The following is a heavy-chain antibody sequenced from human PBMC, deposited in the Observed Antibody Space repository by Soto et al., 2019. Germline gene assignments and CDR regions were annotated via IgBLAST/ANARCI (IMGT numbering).Heavy chain of an antibody. D-gene: IGHD3-10*01. J-gene: IGHJ2*01. CDR3: ARDNLMVRGSFRYWYFDL. CDR1: GGSISSGGYY. V-gene: IGHV4-31*03. Sequence: QVQLQESGPGLVKPSQTLSLTCTVSGGSISSGGYYWSWIRQHPGKGLEWIGYIYYSGSTYYNPSLKSRVTISVDTAKNQFSLKRGSVTAADTAVYYCARDNLMVRGSFRYWYFDLWGRGTLVTVSS. CDR2: IYYSGST.